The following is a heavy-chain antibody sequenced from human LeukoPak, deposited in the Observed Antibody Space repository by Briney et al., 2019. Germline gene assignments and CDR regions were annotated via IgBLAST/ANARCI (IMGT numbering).Heavy chain of an antibody. CDR3: ASGRITGWYYFDN. CDR2: ISGSGDTT. D-gene: IGHD3-16*01. CDR1: GFTFGIFSKFA. V-gene: IGHV3-23*01. Sequence: GGSLRLSCAGSGFTFGIFSKFAMSWVRQAPGKGLEWVCVISGSGDTTYYADSVRGRFTISRDNSKDTLYLQMNSLRAEDTAVYYCASGRITGWYYFDNWGLGTLVTVSS. J-gene: IGHJ4*02.